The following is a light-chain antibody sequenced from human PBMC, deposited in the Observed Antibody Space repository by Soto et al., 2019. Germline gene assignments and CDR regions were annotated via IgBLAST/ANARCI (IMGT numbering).Light chain of an antibody. CDR2: GAS. CDR1: QSIRSY. Sequence: VMTQSPATLSASPGETATLSCRASQSIRSYLAWYQQKPGQAPRLLIYGASMRATGVPTRFSGSGSGTEFTLTISSLQSEDFAVYYCQHYNNLPPDYTFGQGTKVEIK. J-gene: IGKJ2*01. V-gene: IGKV3-15*01. CDR3: QHYNNLPPDYT.